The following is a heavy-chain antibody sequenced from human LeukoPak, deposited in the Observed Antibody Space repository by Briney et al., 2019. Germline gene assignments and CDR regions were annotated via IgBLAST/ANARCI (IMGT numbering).Heavy chain of an antibody. CDR1: GFTFSSYS. Sequence: GGSLRLSCAASGFTFSSYSMNWVRQAPGKGLEWDSSISSSSSYIYYADSVKGRFTISRDNAKNSLYLQMNSLRAEDTAVYYCARAVYCGGDCYFPLDIWGQGTMVTVSS. CDR3: ARAVYCGGDCYFPLDI. CDR2: ISSSSSYI. J-gene: IGHJ3*02. V-gene: IGHV3-21*01. D-gene: IGHD2-21*02.